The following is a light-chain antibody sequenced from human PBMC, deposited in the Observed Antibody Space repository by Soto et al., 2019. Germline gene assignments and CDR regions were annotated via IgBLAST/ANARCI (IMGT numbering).Light chain of an antibody. J-gene: IGLJ2*01. V-gene: IGLV2-14*01. CDR1: SSDVGGYNY. CDR3: SSYTSSSIPV. CDR2: DVS. Sequence: QSALTQPASVSGSPGQSITISCTGTSSDVGGYNYVSWYQQHPGKAPKLMIYDVSNRPSGVSNRFSGSKSGNTASLTISWFQAEDEADYYCSSYTSSSIPVFGGGTKLTVL.